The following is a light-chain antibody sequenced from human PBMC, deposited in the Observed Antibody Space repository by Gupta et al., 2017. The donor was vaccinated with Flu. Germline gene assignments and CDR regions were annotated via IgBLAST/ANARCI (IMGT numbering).Light chain of an antibody. CDR1: RHGISTD. V-gene: IGKV3D-7*01. CDR2: GAS. CDR3: QQYDSYPTT. Sequence: TPTLAPVENTITICRRTRHGISTDLGWYQQKPGQAPKRLIYGASSRATGIPSRFSGSGSGTEFTLTISSLQPEDFATYYCQQYDSYPTTFGRGTKVEIK. J-gene: IGKJ4*01.